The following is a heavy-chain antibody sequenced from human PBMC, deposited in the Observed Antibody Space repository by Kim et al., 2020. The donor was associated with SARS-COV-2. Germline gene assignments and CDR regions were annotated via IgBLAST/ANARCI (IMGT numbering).Heavy chain of an antibody. CDR3: ARDFGAY. Sequence: YSGSSYYNPSLKSRVTRSVDTSKNQFSLKLRSVTAADTAVYYCARDFGAYWGQGTLVTVSS. V-gene: IGHV4-31*02. J-gene: IGHJ4*02. D-gene: IGHD3-10*01. CDR2: YSGSS.